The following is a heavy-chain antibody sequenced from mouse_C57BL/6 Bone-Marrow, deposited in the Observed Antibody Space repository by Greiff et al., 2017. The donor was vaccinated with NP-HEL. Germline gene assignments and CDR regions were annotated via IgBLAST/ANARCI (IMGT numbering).Heavy chain of an antibody. CDR2: ISSGSSTI. J-gene: IGHJ3*01. D-gene: IGHD2-1*01. CDR1: GFPFSAYG. V-gene: IGHV5-17*01. Sequence: EVMLVESGGGLVKPGGSLKLPCAASGFPFSAYGMHWVRQAPEKGLEWVAYISSGSSTISYAATVKGRFTIPRDNAKNTLFLQMTSLRSEDAAMYYCARTLYWSWFAYWGQGTLVTVSA. CDR3: ARTLYWSWFAY.